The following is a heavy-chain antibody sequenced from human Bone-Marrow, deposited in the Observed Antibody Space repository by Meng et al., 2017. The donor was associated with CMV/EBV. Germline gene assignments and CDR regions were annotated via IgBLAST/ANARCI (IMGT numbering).Heavy chain of an antibody. CDR1: GFTFSSYA. J-gene: IGHJ1*01. CDR2: IYSGGSST. CDR3: ARDSGSSSWPNFQH. Sequence: GGSLRLSCAASGFTFSSYAMSWVRQAPGKGLEWVSVIYSGGSSTYYADSVKGRFTISRDNSKNTLYLQMNSLRAEDTAVYYCARDSGSSSWPNFQHWGQGTLVTVSS. D-gene: IGHD6-13*01. V-gene: IGHV3-23*03.